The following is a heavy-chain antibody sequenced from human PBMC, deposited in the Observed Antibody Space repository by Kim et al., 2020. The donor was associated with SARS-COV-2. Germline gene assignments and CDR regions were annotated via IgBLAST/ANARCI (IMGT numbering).Heavy chain of an antibody. D-gene: IGHD3-9*01. CDR2: IRSKANSYAT. J-gene: IGHJ6*02. CDR1: GFTFSGSA. V-gene: IGHV3-73*01. CDR3: TRVLRYFDWLTNCYYYCGMDV. Sequence: GGSLRLSCAASGFTFSGSAMHWVRQASGKGLEWVGRIRSKANSYATAYAASVKGRFTISRDDSKNTAYLQMNSLKTEDTAVYYCTRVLRYFDWLTNCYYYCGMDVWGQGTTVTVSS.